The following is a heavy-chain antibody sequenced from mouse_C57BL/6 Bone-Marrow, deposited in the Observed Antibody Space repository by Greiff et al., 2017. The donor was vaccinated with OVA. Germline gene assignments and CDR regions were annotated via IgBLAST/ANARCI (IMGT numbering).Heavy chain of an antibody. CDR1: GFTFSGYA. D-gene: IGHD3-2*02. J-gene: IGHJ2*01. CDR2: ISDGGSYT. V-gene: IGHV5-4*01. Sequence: EVKLVESGGGLVKPGGSLKLSCAASGFTFSGYAMSWVRQTPEKRLEWVATISDGGSYTYYPDNVKGRFTISRDNAKNNLYLQMSHLKSEDTAMYYCARDSAGFYYMDYWGQGTTLTVSS. CDR3: ARDSAGFYYMDY.